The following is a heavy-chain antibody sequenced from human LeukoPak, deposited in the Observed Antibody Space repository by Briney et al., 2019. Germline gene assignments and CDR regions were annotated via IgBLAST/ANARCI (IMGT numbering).Heavy chain of an antibody. D-gene: IGHD6-19*01. CDR1: GGTFSSYA. CDR2: IIPIFGTA. CDR3: ARGPRIAVASYYFDY. J-gene: IGHJ4*02. V-gene: IGHV1-69*13. Sequence: SVKVSCKASGGTFSSYAISWVRQAPGQGLEWMGGIIPIFGTANYAQKFQGSVTITADESTSTAYMELSSLRSEDTAVHYCARGPRIAVASYYFDYWGQGTLVTVSS.